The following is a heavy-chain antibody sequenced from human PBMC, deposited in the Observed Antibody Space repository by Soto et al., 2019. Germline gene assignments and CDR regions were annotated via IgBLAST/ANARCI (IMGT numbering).Heavy chain of an antibody. J-gene: IGHJ4*02. D-gene: IGHD3-10*01. CDR1: GYTFSNYP. CDR3: ALAMLRGIIVIDY. V-gene: IGHV1-3*01. CDR2: INAGNGDT. Sequence: QVQLVQSGAEVKKPGASVKVSCKTSGYTFSNYPVHWVRQAPGQRLEWMGWINAGNGDTKYSQKFQGGVTITRDTSASTAYMEVSSLRSEDTAVYYCALAMLRGIIVIDYWGQGTLVTVSS.